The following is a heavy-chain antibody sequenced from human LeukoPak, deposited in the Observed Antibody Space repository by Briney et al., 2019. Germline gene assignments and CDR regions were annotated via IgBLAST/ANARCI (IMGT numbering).Heavy chain of an antibody. CDR3: ASHQGRGYYDSSGYNY. D-gene: IGHD3-22*01. CDR1: GGTFSSYA. Sequence: SVKVSCKASGGTFSSYAISWVRQAPGQGLEWMGRIIPIFGIANYAQKFQGRVTITADKSTSTAYMELSGLRSEDTAVYYCASHQGRGYYDSSGYNYWGQGTLVTVSS. V-gene: IGHV1-69*04. J-gene: IGHJ4*02. CDR2: IIPIFGIA.